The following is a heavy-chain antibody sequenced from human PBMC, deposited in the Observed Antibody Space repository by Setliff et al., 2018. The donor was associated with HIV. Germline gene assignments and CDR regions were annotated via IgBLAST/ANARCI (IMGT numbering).Heavy chain of an antibody. Sequence: ASVKVSCKTSGYTFTGYYVHWVRQAPGQGLEWMGWINPNNGDTNYAQKFQGRVTMTRDTSISSVYMELSRLTSDDTALYYCTRTKILTGYYFSPTYCFDSWGQGTLVTVSS. J-gene: IGHJ4*02. V-gene: IGHV1-2*02. CDR3: TRTKILTGYYFSPTYCFDS. CDR2: INPNNGDT. D-gene: IGHD3-9*01. CDR1: GYTFTGYY.